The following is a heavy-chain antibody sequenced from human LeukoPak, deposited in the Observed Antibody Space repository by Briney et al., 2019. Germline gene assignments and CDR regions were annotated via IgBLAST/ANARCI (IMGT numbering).Heavy chain of an antibody. Sequence: ASVKVSCKASGYTFTSYGIGWVRQARGQGLEWMGWVSPYNSNTNPAQNLQGRVTMTTDTSTSTAYMELRSLRSDDTAVYYCARIAISGTPWKDLDYWGQGTLVTVSS. CDR1: GYTFTSYG. D-gene: IGHD2-21*01. CDR2: VSPYNSNT. CDR3: ARIAISGTPWKDLDY. V-gene: IGHV1-18*01. J-gene: IGHJ4*02.